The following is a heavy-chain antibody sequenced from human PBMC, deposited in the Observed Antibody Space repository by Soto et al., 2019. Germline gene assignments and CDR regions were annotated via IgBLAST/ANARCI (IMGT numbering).Heavy chain of an antibody. Sequence: GASVKVSCKASGYTFTSYAMHWVRQAPGQRLEWMGWINAGNGNTKYSQKFQGRVTITRDTSASTAYMELRSLRSDDTAVFYWARALFGRSTWFDPGGQGTLVTVSS. V-gene: IGHV1-3*01. J-gene: IGHJ5*02. D-gene: IGHD3-3*01. CDR3: ARALFGRSTWFDP. CDR1: GYTFTSYA. CDR2: INAGNGNT.